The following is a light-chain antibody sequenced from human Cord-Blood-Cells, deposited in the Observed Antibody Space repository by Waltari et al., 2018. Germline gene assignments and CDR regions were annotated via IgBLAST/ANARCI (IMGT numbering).Light chain of an antibody. CDR1: SSAVGGYTY. J-gene: IGLJ2*01. Sequence: QSALTQPPSASGSPGQSVTIPCTGTSSAVGGYTYASWYQQHPGKAPKLMIYEVSKRPSGVPDRFSGSKSGNTASLTVSGLQAEDEADYYCSSYAGSNNLGVFGGGTKLTVL. CDR2: EVS. V-gene: IGLV2-8*01. CDR3: SSYAGSNNLGV.